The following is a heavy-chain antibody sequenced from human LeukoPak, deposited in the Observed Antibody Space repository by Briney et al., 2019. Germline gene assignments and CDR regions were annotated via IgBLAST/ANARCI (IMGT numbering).Heavy chain of an antibody. CDR2: IYSGGST. D-gene: IGHD3-16*02. CDR1: RFTVSNNY. V-gene: IGHV3-66*01. Sequence: GGSLRLSCAAFRFTVSNNYMSWVRQGPGKGLEWVSAIYSGGSTSYADFVKGRFTISRDNSKNTLYLQMNSLRAEDTAVYYCARIYVWGSYHSRYYHFYGMDVWGQGTTVTVSS. J-gene: IGHJ6*02. CDR3: ARIYVWGSYHSRYYHFYGMDV.